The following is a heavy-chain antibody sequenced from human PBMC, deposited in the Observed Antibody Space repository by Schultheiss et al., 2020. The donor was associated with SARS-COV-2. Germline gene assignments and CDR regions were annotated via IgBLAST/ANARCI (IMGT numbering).Heavy chain of an antibody. D-gene: IGHD2/OR15-2a*01. V-gene: IGHV4-34*01. CDR3: VGGRTTYLV. CDR2: INHSGST. J-gene: IGHJ6*04. Sequence: SETLSLTCTVSGGSISSYYWSWIRQPPGKGLEWIGEINHSGSTNYNPSLKSRVTISVDTSKNQFSLKLSSVTAADTAVYYCVGGRTTYLVWGKGTTVTVSS. CDR1: GGSISSYY.